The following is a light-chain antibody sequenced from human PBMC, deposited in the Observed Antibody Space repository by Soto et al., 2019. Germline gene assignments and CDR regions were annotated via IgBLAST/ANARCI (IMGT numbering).Light chain of an antibody. CDR1: QSVANSH. CDR3: QQYGNSPPGT. J-gene: IGKJ5*01. V-gene: IGKV3-20*01. CDR2: GAS. Sequence: ETVLTQSPGTLYFSPGEIATLSGSAIQSVANSHVAWYQQRRGLPPRLLIYGASNRATGIPDRFSGSGSGADFTLTISRLEPEDFAVYFCQQYGNSPPGTFGQGTRLEIK.